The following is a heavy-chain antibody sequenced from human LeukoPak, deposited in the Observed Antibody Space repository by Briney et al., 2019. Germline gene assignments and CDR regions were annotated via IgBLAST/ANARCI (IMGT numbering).Heavy chain of an antibody. CDR2: INHSGST. CDR3: ARGHGDY. CDR1: GGSFSGYY. V-gene: IGHV4-34*01. Sequence: PLETLSLTCAVYGGSFSGYYWSWIRQPPGKGLEWIGEINHSGSTNYNPSLKSRVTISVDTSMNQFSLKLSSVTAADTAVYYCARGHGDYWGQGTLVTVSS. J-gene: IGHJ4*02.